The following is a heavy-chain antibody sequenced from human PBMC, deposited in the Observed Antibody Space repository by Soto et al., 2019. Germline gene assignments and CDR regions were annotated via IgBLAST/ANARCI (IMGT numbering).Heavy chain of an antibody. Sequence: SETLSLTFTVTGDSITRSNFYWGWIRQPPGKCLEWLWSIFYSGSTFYNPALKSRVTFSVDTSKNHFSLKLSSVTAADTAVYYCARHKTTMLTVVSAFDPWGQGTRVTVSS. CDR3: ARHKTTMLTVVSAFDP. CDR2: IFYSGST. J-gene: IGHJ5*02. D-gene: IGHD3-22*01. V-gene: IGHV4-39*02. CDR1: GDSITRSNFY.